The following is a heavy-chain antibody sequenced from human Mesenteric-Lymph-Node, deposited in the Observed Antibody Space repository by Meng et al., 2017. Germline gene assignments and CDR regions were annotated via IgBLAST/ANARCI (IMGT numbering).Heavy chain of an antibody. J-gene: IGHJ5*02. CDR2: IYHSGST. V-gene: IGHV4-39*07. CDR3: ARDRKHYGERGWFDP. CDR1: GGSISSNGYY. D-gene: IGHD4-17*01. Sequence: QQLLQDSGPGLVKPSETLPLTCTVSGGSISSNGYYWDWVRQPPGKGLEWIGAIYHSGSTSYNPSLQSRVTMFVDTSKNQFSLKLSSVTAADTAVYYCARDRKHYGERGWFDPWGQGTLVTVSS.